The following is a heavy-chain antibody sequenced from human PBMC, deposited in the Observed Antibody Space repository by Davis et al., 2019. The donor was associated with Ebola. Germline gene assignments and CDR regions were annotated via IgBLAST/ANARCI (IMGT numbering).Heavy chain of an antibody. Sequence: SVKVSCKASGGTFSSFAISWVRQAPGQGLEWMGGIIPIFRTANYAQKFQGRVTITADESTSTAYMELSSLRSEDTAVYYCARDLAVAGPGDLDAFDLWGRGTTVSVSS. J-gene: IGHJ3*01. CDR3: ARDLAVAGPGDLDAFDL. V-gene: IGHV1-69*13. CDR2: IIPIFRTA. D-gene: IGHD6-19*01. CDR1: GGTFSSFA.